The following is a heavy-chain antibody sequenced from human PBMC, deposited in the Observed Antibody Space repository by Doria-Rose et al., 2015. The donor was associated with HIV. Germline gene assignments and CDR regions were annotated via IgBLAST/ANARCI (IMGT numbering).Heavy chain of an antibody. CDR3: ARVLSGTYDY. CDR1: GGSISHYY. J-gene: IGHJ4*02. Sequence: QVQLQESGPGLVKPSETLSLTCSVSGGSISHYYWSWIRQPPGNGLEYIGDIFYTGSTNYSPYLKSRVSISIDTSKNKFSLRLSSVTAADTAVYYCARVLSGTYDYWGQGTLVTVSS. D-gene: IGHD1-26*01. V-gene: IGHV4-59*01. CDR2: IFYTGST.